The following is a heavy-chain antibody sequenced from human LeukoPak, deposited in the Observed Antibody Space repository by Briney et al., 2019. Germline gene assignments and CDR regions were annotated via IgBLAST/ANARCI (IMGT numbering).Heavy chain of an antibody. D-gene: IGHD5-12*01. CDR3: AKADVDIVATILDPLSFAFDY. J-gene: IGHJ4*02. CDR2: INGSGGTT. Sequence: GGSLRLSCAASGFTFSNYAMSWVRQAPGEGLEWVSNINGSGGTTYYADSVKGRFTISRDNSKNTLYLQMNSLRAEDTAVYYCAKADVDIVATILDPLSFAFDYWGQGTLVTVSS. V-gene: IGHV3-23*01. CDR1: GFTFSNYA.